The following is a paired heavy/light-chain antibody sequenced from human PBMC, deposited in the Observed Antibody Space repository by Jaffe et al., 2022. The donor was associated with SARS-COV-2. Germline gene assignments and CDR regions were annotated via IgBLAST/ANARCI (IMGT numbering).Heavy chain of an antibody. CDR3: ASGRTYYDSSGQDYYYGMDV. J-gene: IGHJ6*02. Sequence: QVQLQQSGPGLVKPSQTLSLTCAISGDSVSSNSAAWNWIRQSPSRGLEWLGRTYYRSKWYNDYAVSVKSRITINPDTSKNQFSLQLNSVTPEDTAVYYCASGRTYYDSSGQDYYYGMDVWGQGTTVTVSS. CDR1: GDSVSSNSAA. D-gene: IGHD3-22*01. V-gene: IGHV6-1*01. CDR2: TYYRSKWYN.
Light chain of an antibody. CDR3: LLYYGGAQLV. V-gene: IGLV7-43*01. CDR2: STS. Sequence: QTVVTQEPSLTVSPGGTVTLTCASSTGAVTSGYYPNWFQQKPGQAPRALIYSTSNKHSWTPARFSGSLLGGKAALTLSGVQPEDEAEYYCLLYYGGAQLVFGGGTKLTVL. J-gene: IGLJ2*01. CDR1: TGAVTSGYY.